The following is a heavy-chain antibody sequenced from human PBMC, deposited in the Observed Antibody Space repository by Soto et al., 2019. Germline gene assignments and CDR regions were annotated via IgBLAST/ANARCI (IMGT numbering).Heavy chain of an antibody. CDR2: IIPIFGTA. Sequence: SVKVSCKASGYTFTSYAISWVRQAPGQGLEWMGGIIPIFGTANYAQKFQGRVTITADESTSTAYMELSSLRSEDTAVYYCARDRIVGATWPYYFDYWGQGTLVTVSS. CDR3: ARDRIVGATWPYYFDY. CDR1: GYTFTSYA. J-gene: IGHJ4*02. D-gene: IGHD1-26*01. V-gene: IGHV1-69*13.